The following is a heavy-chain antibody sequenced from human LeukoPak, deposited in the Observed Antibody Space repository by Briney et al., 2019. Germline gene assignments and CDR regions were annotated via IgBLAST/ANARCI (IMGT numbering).Heavy chain of an antibody. CDR2: MNPNSGNT. J-gene: IGHJ4*02. D-gene: IGHD3-22*01. CDR3: ARVISHHSSGYYVLGY. Sequence: ASVKVSCKASGYTFTSYDINWVRQATGQGLEWMGWMNPNSGNTGYAQKFQGRVTITRNTSISTAYMELSSLRSEDTAVYYCARVISHHSSGYYVLGYWGQGTLVTVSS. CDR1: GYTFTSYD. V-gene: IGHV1-8*03.